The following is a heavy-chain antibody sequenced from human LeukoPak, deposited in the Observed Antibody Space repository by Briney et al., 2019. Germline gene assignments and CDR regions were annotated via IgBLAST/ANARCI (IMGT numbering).Heavy chain of an antibody. Sequence: PGGSLRLSCAASGFSFSSYGMSWVRQAPGKGLEWVSAISGSGGNTYYADPVKGRFTISRDNSKNTLYLQMNSLRAEDTAVYYCASALKGARGGYYFDYWGQGTLVTVSS. J-gene: IGHJ4*02. CDR1: GFSFSSYG. D-gene: IGHD1-26*01. V-gene: IGHV3-23*01. CDR3: ASALKGARGGYYFDY. CDR2: ISGSGGNT.